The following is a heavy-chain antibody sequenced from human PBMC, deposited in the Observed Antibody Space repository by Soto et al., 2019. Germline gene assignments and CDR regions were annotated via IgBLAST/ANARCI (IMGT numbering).Heavy chain of an antibody. V-gene: IGHV3-23*01. CDR2: ISGSGGST. Sequence: GGSLRLSCAASGFTFSSYAMSWVRQAPGKGLEWVSAISGSGGSTYYADSVKGRFTISRDNSKNTLYLQMNSLRAEDTAVYYCARDLGRYDILTMRGMDVWGQGTTVTVSS. CDR1: GFTFSSYA. D-gene: IGHD3-9*01. CDR3: ARDLGRYDILTMRGMDV. J-gene: IGHJ6*02.